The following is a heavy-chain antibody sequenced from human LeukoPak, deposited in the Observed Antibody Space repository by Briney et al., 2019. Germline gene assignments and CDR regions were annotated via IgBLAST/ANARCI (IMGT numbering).Heavy chain of an antibody. J-gene: IGHJ4*02. D-gene: IGHD5-18*01. CDR2: IYYSGST. Sequence: SETLSPTCTVSGGSISSSSYYWGWIRQPPGKGLEWIGSIYYSGSTYYNPSLKSRVTISVDTSKNQFSLKLSSVTAADTAVYYCARGRGGYNYEVEESEAHWGQGTLVTVSS. CDR1: GGSISSSSYY. CDR3: ARGRGGYNYEVEESEAH. V-gene: IGHV4-39*07.